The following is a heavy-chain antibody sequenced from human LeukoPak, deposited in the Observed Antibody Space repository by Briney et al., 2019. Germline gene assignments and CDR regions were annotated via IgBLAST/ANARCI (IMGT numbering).Heavy chain of an antibody. Sequence: PGGSLRLACAPYGFTFSSYWMSWVRQAPGKGLEWVANIKQDGSEKYYVDSVKGRFTISRDNAKNSLYLQMNSLRAEDTAVYYCARDFFAAAGPIYFDYWGQGTLVSVS. D-gene: IGHD6-13*01. J-gene: IGHJ4*02. CDR2: IKQDGSEK. CDR3: ARDFFAAAGPIYFDY. CDR1: GFTFSSYW. V-gene: IGHV3-7*01.